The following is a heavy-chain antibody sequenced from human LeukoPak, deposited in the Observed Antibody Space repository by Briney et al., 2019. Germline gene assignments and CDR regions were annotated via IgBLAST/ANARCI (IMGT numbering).Heavy chain of an antibody. D-gene: IGHD3-3*01. J-gene: IGHJ4*02. V-gene: IGHV4-30-2*01. Sequence: PSETLSLTCAVSGGSISSGGYSWSWIRQPPGKGLEWIGYIYHSGSTYYNPSLKSRATISVDRSKNQFSLKLSSVTAADTAVYYCARGNGWSGYYLYYFDYWGQGTLVTVSS. CDR2: IYHSGST. CDR3: ARGNGWSGYYLYYFDY. CDR1: GGSISSGGYS.